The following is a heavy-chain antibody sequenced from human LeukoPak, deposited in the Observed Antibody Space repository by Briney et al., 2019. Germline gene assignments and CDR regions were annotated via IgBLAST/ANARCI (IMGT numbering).Heavy chain of an antibody. Sequence: PSETLSLTCAVYGGSFSGYYWSWIRQPPGKGLEWIGEINHSGSTNYNPSLKSRVTMSVDTSKNQFSLKLSSVTAADTAVYYCARDCTIAAAGICYYYYYGMDVWGQGTTVTVSS. CDR2: INHSGST. CDR3: ARDCTIAAAGICYYYYYGMDV. CDR1: GGSFSGYY. D-gene: IGHD6-13*01. J-gene: IGHJ6*02. V-gene: IGHV4-34*01.